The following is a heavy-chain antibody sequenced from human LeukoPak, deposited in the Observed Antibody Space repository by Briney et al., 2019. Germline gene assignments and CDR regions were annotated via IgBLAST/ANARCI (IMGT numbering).Heavy chain of an antibody. Sequence: PGGSLRLSCAASGFTFSSYAMHWVHQAPGKGLEWVAVISYDGSNKYYADSVKGRFTISRDNSKNTLYLQMNSLRAEDTAVYYCARPSYHYYGMDVWGQGTTVTVSS. CDR2: ISYDGSNK. V-gene: IGHV3-30-3*01. CDR3: ARPSYHYYGMDV. CDR1: GFTFSSYA. J-gene: IGHJ6*02.